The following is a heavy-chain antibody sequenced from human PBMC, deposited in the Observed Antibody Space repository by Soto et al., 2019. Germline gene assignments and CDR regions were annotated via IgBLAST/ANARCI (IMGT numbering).Heavy chain of an antibody. V-gene: IGHV3-30-3*01. D-gene: IGHD2-15*01. J-gene: IGHJ6*02. CDR2: ISYDGSNK. Sequence: QVQLVESGGGVVQPGRSLRLSCAASGFTFSSYAMHWVRQAPGKGLERVAVISYDGSNKYYADSVKGRFTISRDNSTNTLYLQMNSLRAEDTAVYYCARERYCSGGSCTTNFYYYYGMDVWGQGTTVTVSS. CDR3: ARERYCSGGSCTTNFYYYYGMDV. CDR1: GFTFSSYA.